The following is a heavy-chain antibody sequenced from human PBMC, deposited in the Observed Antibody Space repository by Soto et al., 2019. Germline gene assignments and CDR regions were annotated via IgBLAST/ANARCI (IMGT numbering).Heavy chain of an antibody. CDR1: GFTFSSYA. CDR3: ARDMGTTNDEYYYDSSGYPDY. J-gene: IGHJ4*02. D-gene: IGHD3-22*01. V-gene: IGHV3-30-3*01. CDR2: ISYDGSNK. Sequence: GSLRLSCAASGFTFSSYAMHWVSQAPGKGLEWVAVISYDGSNKYYADSVKGRFTISRDNSKNTLYLQMNSLRAEDTAVYYCARDMGTTNDEYYYDSSGYPDYWGQGTLVTVSS.